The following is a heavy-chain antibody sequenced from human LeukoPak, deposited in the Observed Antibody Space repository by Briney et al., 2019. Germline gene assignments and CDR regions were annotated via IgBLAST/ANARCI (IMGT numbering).Heavy chain of an antibody. CDR3: ARDRTIWAGFPLDF. Sequence: GGSLRLSCAAPGFTFSNYGMHWVRQAPVKGLEWVAVIWYDGTNKYYADSVKGRFTISRDNSKNMVYLQMDSLRAEDTAVYYCARDRTIWAGFPLDFWGQGNLVTVSS. D-gene: IGHD3/OR15-3a*01. V-gene: IGHV3-33*01. CDR1: GFTFSNYG. J-gene: IGHJ4*02. CDR2: IWYDGTNK.